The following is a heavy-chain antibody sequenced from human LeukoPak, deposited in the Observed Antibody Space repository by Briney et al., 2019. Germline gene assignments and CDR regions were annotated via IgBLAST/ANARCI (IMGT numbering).Heavy chain of an antibody. D-gene: IGHD5-18*01. Sequence: GGSLRLSCAASGFTFSDYYMSWIRQAPGKGLEWVSYISSSSSYTNYADSVKGRFTISRDNAKNSLYLQMNSLRAEDTAVYYYARAGYRRGLLWLQDYWGQGTLVTVSS. CDR2: ISSSSSYT. CDR3: ARAGYRRGLLWLQDY. J-gene: IGHJ4*02. CDR1: GFTFSDYY. V-gene: IGHV3-11*06.